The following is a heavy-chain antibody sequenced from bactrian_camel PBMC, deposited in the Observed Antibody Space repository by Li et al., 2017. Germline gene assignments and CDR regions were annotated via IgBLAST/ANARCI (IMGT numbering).Heavy chain of an antibody. CDR2: IYAIYNGDRST. CDR1: GDTFGSNC. CDR3: AADFRGLMGSELHASGYKD. J-gene: IGHJ4*01. Sequence: HVQLVESGGGLVQPGGSLRLSCAASGDTFGSNCMGWFRQAPGKEREGVAAIYAIYNGDRSTRYADSVKGRFTISQDNAKNKMYLQMDSLKPEDTAMYYCAADFRGLMGSELHASGYKDWGQGTQVTV. V-gene: IGHV3S1*01. D-gene: IGHD3*01.